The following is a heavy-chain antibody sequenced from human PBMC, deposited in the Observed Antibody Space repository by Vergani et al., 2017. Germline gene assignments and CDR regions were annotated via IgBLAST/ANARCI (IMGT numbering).Heavy chain of an antibody. Sequence: QVQLQESGPGLVKPSQTLSLTCTVSGGSFSTGGQSWTCLRQAAGKGLEWIGRIYTSGATNYNPSLRSRAIISVDASKKQFSLKLTSVTAADTAVYYCARDGGEYNKDALDVWGQGTKVTVTS. D-gene: IGHD2-21*01. V-gene: IGHV4-61*02. CDR1: GGSFSTGGQS. CDR3: ARDGGEYNKDALDV. J-gene: IGHJ3*01. CDR2: IYTSGAT.